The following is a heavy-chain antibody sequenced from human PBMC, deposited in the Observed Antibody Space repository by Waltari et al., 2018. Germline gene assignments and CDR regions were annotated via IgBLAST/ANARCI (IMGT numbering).Heavy chain of an antibody. Sequence: QVQLVQSEAEVRKPGASVKASFQASETNFIDYYVHWVRQAPGQGLEWMGWVNPNSVGTMYLRKFEGWVTFSTDTSVNTAYMEVTRLKSDDTATYFCARARAWGPKAFDVWGQGTRLTVSS. D-gene: IGHD7-27*01. CDR2: VNPNSVGT. V-gene: IGHV1-2*04. CDR1: ETNFIDYY. CDR3: ARARAWGPKAFDV. J-gene: IGHJ3*01.